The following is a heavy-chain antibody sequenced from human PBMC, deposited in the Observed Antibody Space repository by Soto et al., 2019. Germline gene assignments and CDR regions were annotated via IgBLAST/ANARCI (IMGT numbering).Heavy chain of an antibody. CDR3: VRPLPSGRNYGLDV. V-gene: IGHV3-53*01. D-gene: IGHD3-10*01. CDR2: IYDNGTT. J-gene: IGHJ6*02. CDR1: GLTVSNAY. Sequence: EVQLVESEGGLIQPGGSLRLSCAASGLTVSNAYMAWVRQAPGMGLEWVSVIYDNGTTYYADSVKGRFTISRDTSTNTLSLQMDSLRAEDTAVYYCVRPLPSGRNYGLDVWGQGTTVTVSS.